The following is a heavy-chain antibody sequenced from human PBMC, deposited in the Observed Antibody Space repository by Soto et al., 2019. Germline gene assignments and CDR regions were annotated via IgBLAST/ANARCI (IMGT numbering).Heavy chain of an antibody. J-gene: IGHJ4*02. CDR1: GGSISSGGYS. CDR2: IYHSGST. V-gene: IGHV4-30-2*01. Sequence: QLQLQESGSGLVKPSQTLSLTCAVSGGSISSGGYSWSWIRQPPGKGLEWIGYIYHSGSTYYNPSLKSGATISVDRSKNQCSMKLSSVTTADTAVYYCARSPDYYGSGNYFDYWGQGTLVTVSS. CDR3: ARSPDYYGSGNYFDY. D-gene: IGHD3-10*01.